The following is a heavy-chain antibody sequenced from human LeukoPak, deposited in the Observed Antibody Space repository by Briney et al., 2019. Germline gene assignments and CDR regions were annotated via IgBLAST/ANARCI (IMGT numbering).Heavy chain of an antibody. V-gene: IGHV3-23*01. CDR3: TLRYFDWLWYYFDY. Sequence: GGSLRLSYAASGFTFSSYAMSWVRQAPGKGLEWVSAISGSGGSTYYADSVKGRFTISRDNSKNTLYLQMNSLRAEDTAVYYCTLRYFDWLWYYFDYWGQGTLVTVSS. D-gene: IGHD3-9*01. CDR1: GFTFSSYA. J-gene: IGHJ4*02. CDR2: ISGSGGST.